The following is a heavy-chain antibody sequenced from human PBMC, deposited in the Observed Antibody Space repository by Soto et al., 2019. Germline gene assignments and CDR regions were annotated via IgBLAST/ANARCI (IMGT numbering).Heavy chain of an antibody. CDR2: ISWNSDSI. D-gene: IGHD3-3*01. J-gene: IGHJ4*02. V-gene: IGHV3-9*01. Sequence: EAQLVESGGGLVQPGRSLRLSCAGSGFIFDDFAIHWVRQAPGKGLEWVSGISWNSDSIGYADSVKGRFTICRDNAKNALYLQMNSLRVEDTAFYYCTKVGGLYDFWSGPLHFDLWGQGTLVTVSS. CDR3: TKVGGLYDFWSGPLHFDL. CDR1: GFIFDDFA.